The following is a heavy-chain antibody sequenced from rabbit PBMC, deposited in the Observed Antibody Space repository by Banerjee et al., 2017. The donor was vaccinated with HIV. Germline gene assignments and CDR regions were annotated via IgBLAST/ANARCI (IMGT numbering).Heavy chain of an antibody. Sequence: QEQLEESGGDLVKPGASLTLTCTASGFSFSSSYYMCWVRQAPGKGLEWIGCIYGGSSGSTYYASWAKGRFTISNTSSTTVTLQMTSLTAADTATYFCARDGDGGYGYILDLWGPGTLVTVS. V-gene: IGHV1S45*01. J-gene: IGHJ6*01. CDR3: ARDGDGGYGYILDL. D-gene: IGHD6-1*01. CDR1: GFSFSSSYY. CDR2: IYGGSSGST.